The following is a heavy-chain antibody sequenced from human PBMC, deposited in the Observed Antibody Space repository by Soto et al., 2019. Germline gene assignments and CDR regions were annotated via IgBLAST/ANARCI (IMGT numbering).Heavy chain of an antibody. Sequence: EVQLLESGGDLVQPGGSLRLSCSASGFSVSTYAMTWVRQSPGEVLEWVATITGGRGPTYYADSVKGRFTVSRDDSMYILYWRMTGLRGDDKAIYYCVQDLLNDIYVSLGQGTLVTVSS. CDR3: VQDLLNDIYVS. CDR1: GFSVSTYA. J-gene: IGHJ5*02. V-gene: IGHV3-23*01. CDR2: ITGGRGPT. D-gene: IGHD1-1*01.